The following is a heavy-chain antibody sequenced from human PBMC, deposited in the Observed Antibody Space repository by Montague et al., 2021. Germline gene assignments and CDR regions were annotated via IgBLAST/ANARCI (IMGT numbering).Heavy chain of an antibody. CDR3: AIEGTTSPGYLQY. CDR2: LTSNGAYT. J-gene: IGHJ1*01. CDR1: GFPFSSYA. Sequence: SLRLSCAASGFPFSSYAMSWVRQAPGKGLEWASTLTSNGAYTYHADAVEGRFTISRDNSKNTLYLQMNSLRVEDTAVYFCAIEGTTSPGYLQYWGQGTLVSVSS. V-gene: IGHV3-23*01. D-gene: IGHD1-1*01.